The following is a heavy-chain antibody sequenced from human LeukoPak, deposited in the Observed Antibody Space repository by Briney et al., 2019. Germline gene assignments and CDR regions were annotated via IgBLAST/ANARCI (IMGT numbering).Heavy chain of an antibody. CDR3: AKDRVTAAGYYFDY. D-gene: IGHD6-13*01. CDR2: ISLDGSAK. V-gene: IGHV3-30*18. J-gene: IGHJ4*02. CDR1: GFTFSNYG. Sequence: GGSLRLSCAASGFTFSNYGMHWVRQPPGKGLEWVWDISLDGSAKYYADSVKGRFTMSRDNSKNTLYLQMTSPRAEDTAVYYCAKDRVTAAGYYFDYWGQGTLVTVSS.